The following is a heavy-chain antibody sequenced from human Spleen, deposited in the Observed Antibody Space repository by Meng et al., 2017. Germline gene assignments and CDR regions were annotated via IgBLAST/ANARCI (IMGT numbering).Heavy chain of an antibody. D-gene: IGHD5-24*01. Sequence: GGSLRLSCAASGFTFSNYDIHWVRQGSGKGLEWVSTIGSAGDTYYPGSVKGRFTVSRENAKNSLYLQMNSLRAGDTAVYYCARGRWLQLADYYYGMDVWGQGTTVTVSS. V-gene: IGHV3-13*01. CDR1: GFTFSNYD. CDR3: ARGRWLQLADYYYGMDV. CDR2: IGSAGDT. J-gene: IGHJ6*02.